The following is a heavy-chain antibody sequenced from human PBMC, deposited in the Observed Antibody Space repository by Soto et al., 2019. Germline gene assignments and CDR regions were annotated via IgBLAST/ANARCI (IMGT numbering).Heavy chain of an antibody. CDR1: GYTLTELS. J-gene: IGHJ5*02. CDR2: FDPEDGET. CDR3: ASRYCSSTSCYSNWFDP. D-gene: IGHD2-2*01. V-gene: IGHV1-24*01. Sequence: GASVKVSCKVSGYTLTELSMHWVRQAPGKGLEWMGGFDPEDGETIYAQKFQGRVTMTEDTSTDTAYMELSSLRSEDTAVYYCASRYCSSTSCYSNWFDPWGQGTLVTVSS.